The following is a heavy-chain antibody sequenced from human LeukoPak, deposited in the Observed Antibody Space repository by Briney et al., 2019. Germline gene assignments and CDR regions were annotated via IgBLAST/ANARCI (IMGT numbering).Heavy chain of an antibody. CDR2: ISYDGSNK. CDR3: ARDHIVVVTAILNYYYGMDV. Sequence: GRSLRLSCSASGFTFSGYAMHWVRQAPGKGLEWVAVISYDGSNKYYADSVKGRFTISRDNSKNTRYLQMNSLRAEDTAVYYCARDHIVVVTAILNYYYGMDVWGQGTTVTVSS. V-gene: IGHV3-30-3*01. J-gene: IGHJ6*02. D-gene: IGHD2-21*02. CDR1: GFTFSGYA.